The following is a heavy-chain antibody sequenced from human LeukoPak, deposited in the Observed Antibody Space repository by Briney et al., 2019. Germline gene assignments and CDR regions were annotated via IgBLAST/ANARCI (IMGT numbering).Heavy chain of an antibody. V-gene: IGHV3-30*04. Sequence: PGGSLRLSCAASGFTFSNYAMHWVRQAPGKGLEWVSVISYEGSKKYYADSVKGRFTISRDNSKNTVHLQMNSLSTKDTAVYYCAKDRAEATRRSLDYWGQGTLVTVSS. CDR2: ISYEGSKK. D-gene: IGHD1-26*01. J-gene: IGHJ4*02. CDR1: GFTFSNYA. CDR3: AKDRAEATRRSLDY.